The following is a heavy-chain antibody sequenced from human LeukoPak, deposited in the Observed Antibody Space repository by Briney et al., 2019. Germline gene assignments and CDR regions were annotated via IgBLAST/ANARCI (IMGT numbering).Heavy chain of an antibody. CDR3: AREKRYCSGGSCQRDAFDI. CDR2: INWNGGST. Sequence: PGGSLRLSCAASGFTFSSYSMNWVRQAPGKGLEWVSGINWNGGSTGYADSVKGRFTISRDNAKDSLYMQMNSLRAEDTALYHCAREKRYCSGGSCQRDAFDIWGQGTMVTVSS. V-gene: IGHV3-20*01. CDR1: GFTFSSYS. D-gene: IGHD2-15*01. J-gene: IGHJ3*02.